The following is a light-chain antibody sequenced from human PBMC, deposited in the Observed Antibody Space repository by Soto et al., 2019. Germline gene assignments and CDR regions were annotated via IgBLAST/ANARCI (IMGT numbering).Light chain of an antibody. CDR3: HQYYCPPFA. V-gene: IGKV4-1*01. J-gene: IGKJ3*01. CDR1: QTILYGSNNKNY. CDR2: WAS. Sequence: IVMTQSPESLGVSLGERATINCKSNQTILYGSNNKNYLSWYQQKPGQPPKLLIYWASTRKYGVPERFSGSGSGTDFTLSITNLQAEDVAVYYCHQYYCPPFAFGPGTKVHL.